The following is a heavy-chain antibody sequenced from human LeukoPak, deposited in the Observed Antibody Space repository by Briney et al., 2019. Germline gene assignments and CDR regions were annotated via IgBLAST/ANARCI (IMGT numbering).Heavy chain of an antibody. V-gene: IGHV5-51*01. CDR2: IYPGDSDT. J-gene: IGHJ4*02. Sequence: GESLKISCKGSGYSFTSYWIGWVRQMPGRGLEWMGIIYPGDSDTRYSRSFQGQVTISVDKSISTAYVQWSSLQASDTAMYYCARRVLDYFEEWGQGTLVTVSS. CDR1: GYSFTSYW. CDR3: ARRVLDYFEE. D-gene: IGHD4/OR15-4a*01.